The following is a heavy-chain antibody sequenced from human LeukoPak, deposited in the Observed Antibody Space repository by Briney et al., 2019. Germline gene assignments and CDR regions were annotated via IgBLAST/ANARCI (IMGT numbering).Heavy chain of an antibody. Sequence: ASVIVSCKASGYTFTGYYMHWVRQAPGQGLEWMGWINPNSGGTNYAQKFQGRVTMTRDTSISTAYMELSRLRSDDTAVYYCARNKGGKYYDNLTGKMDAWGKGTTVTVSS. CDR1: GYTFTGYY. CDR2: INPNSGGT. D-gene: IGHD3-9*01. V-gene: IGHV1-2*02. J-gene: IGHJ6*04. CDR3: ARNKGGKYYDNLTGKMDA.